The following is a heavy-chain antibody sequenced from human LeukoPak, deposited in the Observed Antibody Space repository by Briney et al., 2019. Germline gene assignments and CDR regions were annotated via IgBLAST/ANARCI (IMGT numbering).Heavy chain of an antibody. CDR3: ARGRGTVTTGYYFDY. Sequence: GGSLRLSCAASGFTLCAYSINWVRQAPGKGLEWVSYISSSSSTIYYADSLKGRFTISRDNAKNSLYLQMNSLRAEDTAVYYCARGRGTVTTGYYFDYWGQGTLVTVSS. CDR2: ISSSSSTI. J-gene: IGHJ4*02. D-gene: IGHD4-17*01. V-gene: IGHV3-48*04. CDR1: GFTLCAYS.